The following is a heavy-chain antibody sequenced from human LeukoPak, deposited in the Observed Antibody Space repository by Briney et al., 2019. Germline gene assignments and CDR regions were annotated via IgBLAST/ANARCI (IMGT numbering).Heavy chain of an antibody. J-gene: IGHJ5*02. CDR1: GGSISSSSYY. D-gene: IGHD6-13*01. CDR2: SYYSGST. V-gene: IGHV4-39*01. Sequence: PSETLSLTCTVSGGSISSSSYYWGWIRQPPGKGLEWIGSSYYSGSTYYNPSLKSRVTISVDTSKNQFSLKLSSVTAADTAVYYCARSEAAAGRSVPKYNWFDPWGQGTLVTVSS. CDR3: ARSEAAAGRSVPKYNWFDP.